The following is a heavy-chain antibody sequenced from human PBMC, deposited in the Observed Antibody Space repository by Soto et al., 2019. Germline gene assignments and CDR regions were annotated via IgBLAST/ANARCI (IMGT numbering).Heavy chain of an antibody. CDR2: IGDSGAST. CDR3: AKGVELDV. J-gene: IGHJ6*04. V-gene: IGHV3-23*01. Sequence: EVLLLESGGGLVQPGGSLRLSCEASGFSFSSFAMNWVRQAPGKGLEWVSAIGDSGASTYYADSVKGRFTISRDNSRNTLYLHRNSLRAEDTAVYYCAKGVELDVWGNGTTVTVSS. D-gene: IGHD1-26*01. CDR1: GFSFSSFA.